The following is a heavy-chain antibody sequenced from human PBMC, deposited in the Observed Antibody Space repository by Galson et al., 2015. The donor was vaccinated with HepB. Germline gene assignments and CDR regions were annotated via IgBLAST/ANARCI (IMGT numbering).Heavy chain of an antibody. J-gene: IGHJ3*02. D-gene: IGHD3-16*01. Sequence: SCKASGYSFTTYPMNWVRPAPGQGLEWMGWINTQTGKPTYAQGFTGRFVFSLAKYVSTAYLQISSLKAEDTAVYYCAKDWGDSFDIWGQGTVVTVSS. CDR1: GYSFTTYP. CDR3: AKDWGDSFDI. CDR2: INTQTGKP. V-gene: IGHV7-4-1*02.